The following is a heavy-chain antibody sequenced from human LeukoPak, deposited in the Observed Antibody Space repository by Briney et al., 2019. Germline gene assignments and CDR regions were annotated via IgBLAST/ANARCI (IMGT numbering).Heavy chain of an antibody. J-gene: IGHJ5*02. CDR3: ARGTFDIVVVPARFDP. CDR2: INPNSGNT. Sequence: GASVKDSCKASGYTFTSYDFNWVRQATGQGLGWMGWINPNSGNTGYAQKFQGRVTMTRNTSISTAYMELSSLRSEDTAVYYCARGTFDIVVVPARFDPWGQGTLVTVSS. CDR1: GYTFTSYD. V-gene: IGHV1-8*01. D-gene: IGHD2-2*01.